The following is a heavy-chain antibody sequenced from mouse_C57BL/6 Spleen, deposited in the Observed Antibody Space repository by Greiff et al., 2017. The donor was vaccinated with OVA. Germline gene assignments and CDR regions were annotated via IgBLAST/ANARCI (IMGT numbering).Heavy chain of an antibody. CDR2: IHPNSGST. CDR3: ARGGVPYAMDY. V-gene: IGHV1-64*01. Sequence: QVQLKQPGAELVKPGASVKLSCKASGYTFTSYWMHWVKQRPGQGLEWIGMIHPNSGSTNYNEKFKSKATLTVDKSSSTAYMQLSSLTSEDSAVDYCARGGVPYAMDYWGQGTSVTVSS. CDR1: GYTFTSYW. J-gene: IGHJ4*01. D-gene: IGHD2-14*01.